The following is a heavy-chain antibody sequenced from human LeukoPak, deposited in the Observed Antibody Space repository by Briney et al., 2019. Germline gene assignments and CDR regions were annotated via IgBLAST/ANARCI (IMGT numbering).Heavy chain of an antibody. CDR2: INSDGSST. V-gene: IGHV3-74*01. J-gene: IGHJ5*02. CDR1: GFTFSSYW. Sequence: GGSLRLSCAASGFTFSSYWMYWVRQAPGKGLVWVSRINSDGSSTSYADSVKGRFTISRDNAKNTLYLQMNSLRAEDTAVYYCARGTGYSGSLGPWGQGTLVTVSS. CDR3: ARGTGYSGSLGP. D-gene: IGHD1-26*01.